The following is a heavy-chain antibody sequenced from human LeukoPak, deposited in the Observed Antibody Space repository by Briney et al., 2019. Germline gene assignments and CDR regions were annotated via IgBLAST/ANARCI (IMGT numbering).Heavy chain of an antibody. CDR3: ARAPMTTVNYYYYMDV. CDR1: GGTLSSYA. J-gene: IGHJ6*03. Sequence: SVKVSCKASGGTLSSYAISRVRQAPGQGLEWMGGVIPIFGTANYAQKFQGRVTITTDESTSTAYMELSSLRSEDTAVYYCARAPMTTVNYYYYMDVWGKGTTVTVSS. CDR2: VIPIFGTA. V-gene: IGHV1-69*05. D-gene: IGHD4-17*01.